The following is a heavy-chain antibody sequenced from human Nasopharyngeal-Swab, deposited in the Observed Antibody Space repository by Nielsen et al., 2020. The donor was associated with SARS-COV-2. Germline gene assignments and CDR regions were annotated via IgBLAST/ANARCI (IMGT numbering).Heavy chain of an antibody. CDR2: IKSKTDGGTT. CDR3: TTDLHDYGDYDY. Sequence: GSLRLSCAASGFPFRNAWMSLVRQAPGKGLEWVGRIKSKTDGGTTDYAAPVKGRFTISRDDSKNTLYLQMNSLKTEDTAVYYCTTDLHDYGDYDYWGQGTLVTVSS. D-gene: IGHD4-17*01. V-gene: IGHV3-15*01. J-gene: IGHJ4*02. CDR1: GFPFRNAW.